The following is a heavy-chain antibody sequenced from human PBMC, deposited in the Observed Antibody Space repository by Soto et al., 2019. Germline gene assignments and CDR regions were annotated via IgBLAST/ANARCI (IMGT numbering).Heavy chain of an antibody. CDR3: ASLTDLNAFDI. CDR2: IIPILGIA. Sequence: QVQLVQSAAEVKKPGSSVKVSCKASGGTFSSYTISWVRQAPGQGLEWMGRIIPILGIANYARKYQGRVTITADKSTSTAYVELSSLSSEDTAVYYCASLTDLNAFDIWGQGTMVTVSS. CDR1: GGTFSSYT. D-gene: IGHD3-9*01. V-gene: IGHV1-69*02. J-gene: IGHJ3*02.